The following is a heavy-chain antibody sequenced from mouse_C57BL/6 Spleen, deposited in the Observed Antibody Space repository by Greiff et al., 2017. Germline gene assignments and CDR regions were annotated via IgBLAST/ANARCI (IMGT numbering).Heavy chain of an antibody. CDR1: GYTFTDYY. CDR2: IGPGSGST. CDR3: AGDDYSNSPMDD. Sequence: QVQLQQSGAELVKPGASVKISCKASGYTFTDYYIHWVKQRPGKGLDWIGKIGPGSGSTYYNEKFKGKATLTADKSSSIAYMQLSSLTYEDSAVYYCAGDDYSNSPMDDWGQGTSVTVSS. V-gene: IGHV1-77*01. J-gene: IGHJ4*01. D-gene: IGHD2-5*01.